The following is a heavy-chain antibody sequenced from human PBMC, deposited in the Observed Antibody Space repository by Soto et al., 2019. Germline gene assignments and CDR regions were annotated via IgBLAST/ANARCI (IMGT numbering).Heavy chain of an antibody. CDR2: INHSGST. V-gene: IGHV4-34*01. D-gene: IGHD6-13*01. CDR1: GGSFSGYY. Sequence: SETLSLTCAVYGGSFSGYYWSWIRQPPGKGLEWIGEINHSGSTNYNPSLKSRVTISVDTSKNQFSLKLSSVTAADTVVYYCARGLVAAAILYNWFDPWGQGTLVTVSS. CDR3: ARGLVAAAILYNWFDP. J-gene: IGHJ5*02.